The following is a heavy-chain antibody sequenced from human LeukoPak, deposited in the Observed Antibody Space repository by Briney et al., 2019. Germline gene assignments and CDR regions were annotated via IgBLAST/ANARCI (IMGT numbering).Heavy chain of an antibody. J-gene: IGHJ4*02. CDR3: ASSRYDSSGYYGIIAY. CDR1: GFTFSSYN. V-gene: IGHV3-21*01. CDR2: ISSGSSYI. D-gene: IGHD3-22*01. Sequence: PGGSLRLSCAASGFTFSSYNMNWVRQAPGKGLEWVSSISSGSSYIYYADSVKGRITISRDNAKNSLYLQMNSLRAEDTAVYYCASSRYDSSGYYGIIAYWGQGTLVTVSS.